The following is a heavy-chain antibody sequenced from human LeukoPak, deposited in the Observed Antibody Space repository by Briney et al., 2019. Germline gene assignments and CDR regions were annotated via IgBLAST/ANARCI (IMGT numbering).Heavy chain of an antibody. CDR1: GYTFTSYR. J-gene: IGHJ4*02. D-gene: IGHD6-6*01. Sequence: ASVKVSCKASGYTFTSYRISWVRQAPGQGLEWMGWISAYNGNTNYAQKLQGRVTMTTDTSTSTAYMVMRSLRADDTAVYYCVRATGSSSEDYWGQGTLVTVSS. CDR2: ISAYNGNT. V-gene: IGHV1-18*01. CDR3: VRATGSSSEDY.